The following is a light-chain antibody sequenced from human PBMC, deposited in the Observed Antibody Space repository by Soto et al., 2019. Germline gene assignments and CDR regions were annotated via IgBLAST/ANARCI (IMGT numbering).Light chain of an antibody. CDR1: DNYIGGYNY. CDR3: SSYTGSSTHV. Sequence: QSVLTQPASVSGSPGQSITISCTVTDNYIGGYNYVSWYQQHPGKAPKLMIYEVTHRPSGVSSRFFASKSGNTASLTISGLQTEDEADYYCSSYTGSSTHVFGTGTKVTVL. CDR2: EVT. J-gene: IGLJ1*01. V-gene: IGLV2-14*01.